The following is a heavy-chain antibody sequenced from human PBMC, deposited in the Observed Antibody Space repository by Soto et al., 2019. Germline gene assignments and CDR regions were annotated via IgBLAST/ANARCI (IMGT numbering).Heavy chain of an antibody. V-gene: IGHV3-23*01. CDR3: AKGVPTTVTSSFDY. CDR1: GFVFSSYA. J-gene: IGHJ4*02. CDR2: ISGSAIST. Sequence: EVQLLESGGGLVQPGGSLRLSCAGSGFVFSSYAMTWVRQAPGKGLEWVSAISGSAISTYYADSVKGRFTISRDNSKNTLYLQMDSLRDEDTAVYYCAKGVPTTVTSSFDYWGQGTLVTVSS. D-gene: IGHD4-17*01.